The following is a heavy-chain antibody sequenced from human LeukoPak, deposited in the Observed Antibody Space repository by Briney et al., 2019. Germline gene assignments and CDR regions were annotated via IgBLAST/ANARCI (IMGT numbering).Heavy chain of an antibody. Sequence: GGSLRLSCAASGFSFSNYAMNWVRQAPGKGLEWVSSITKNSDSTYYADSVRGRLSISRDNSKNTLYLQMNSLRADDTAIYYWARITGATLFGYWGQGTLVTVSS. CDR2: ITKNSDST. J-gene: IGHJ4*02. D-gene: IGHD7-27*01. V-gene: IGHV3-23*01. CDR3: ARITGATLFGY. CDR1: GFSFSNYA.